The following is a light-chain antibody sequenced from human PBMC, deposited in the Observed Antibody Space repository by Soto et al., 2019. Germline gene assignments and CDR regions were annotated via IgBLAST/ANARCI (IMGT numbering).Light chain of an antibody. CDR3: QQSYSTTRK. Sequence: DSQMTQSPSSLSASVGERVTSTCRASQSISSYLNWYQQKPGKAPKLLIYAASSLQSGVPSRFSGSGSGTDFTLTISSLQPEDFATYYCQQSYSTTRKFGQGTKVDIK. J-gene: IGKJ1*01. V-gene: IGKV1-39*01. CDR1: QSISSY. CDR2: AAS.